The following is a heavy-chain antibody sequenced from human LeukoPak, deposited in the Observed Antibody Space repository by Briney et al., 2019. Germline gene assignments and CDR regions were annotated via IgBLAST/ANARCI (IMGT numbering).Heavy chain of an antibody. CDR2: ISSSSSYI. D-gene: IGHD6-19*01. J-gene: IGHJ4*02. Sequence: GGSLRLSCAASGFTFSSYSMNWVRQAPGKGLEWASSISSSSSYIYYADSVKGRFTISRDNAKNSLYLQMNSLRAEDTAVYYCARDPGYSSGWYPDYWGQGTLVTVSS. V-gene: IGHV3-21*01. CDR1: GFTFSSYS. CDR3: ARDPGYSSGWYPDY.